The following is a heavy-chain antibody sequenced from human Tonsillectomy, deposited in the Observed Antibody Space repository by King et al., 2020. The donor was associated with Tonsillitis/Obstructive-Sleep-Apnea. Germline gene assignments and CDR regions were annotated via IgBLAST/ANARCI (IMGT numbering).Heavy chain of an antibody. CDR3: AKDTDITSVGVVIYSRFLVDI. Sequence: VQLVESGGGLVQPGGSLRLSCAASGFTFSSYAMSWVRQAPGKGLEWVSAISGSGGSTYYADSVKGRFTISRDNSKNTRYLQMNSRRAEDTAVYYCAKDTDITSVGVVIYSRFLVDIWGQGTMVTVSS. V-gene: IGHV3-23*04. D-gene: IGHD3-3*01. J-gene: IGHJ3*02. CDR1: GFTFSSYA. CDR2: ISGSGGST.